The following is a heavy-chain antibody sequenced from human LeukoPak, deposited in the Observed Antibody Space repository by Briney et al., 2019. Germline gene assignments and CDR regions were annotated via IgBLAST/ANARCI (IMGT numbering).Heavy chain of an antibody. Sequence: NSGGTNYAQKFQGWVTMTRDTSISTAYMELSRLRSDDTAVYYCARGGATKWGYYYYGMDVWGQGTTVTVSS. J-gene: IGHJ6*02. D-gene: IGHD1-26*01. CDR2: NSGGT. CDR3: ARGGATKWGYYYYGMDV. V-gene: IGHV1-2*04.